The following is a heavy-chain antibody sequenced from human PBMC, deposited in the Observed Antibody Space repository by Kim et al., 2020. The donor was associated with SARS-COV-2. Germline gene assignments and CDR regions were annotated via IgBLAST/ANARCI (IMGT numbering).Heavy chain of an antibody. CDR2: INHSGST. Sequence: SETLSLTCAVYGGSFSGYYWSWIRQPPGKGLEWIGDINHSGSTNYNPSLKSRVTISVDTSKNQFSLKLSSVTAADPAVYYCARGRYSSSWYGAKNWFDPWGQGTLVTVSS. J-gene: IGHJ5*02. V-gene: IGHV4-34*01. D-gene: IGHD6-13*01. CDR1: GGSFSGYY. CDR3: ARGRYSSSWYGAKNWFDP.